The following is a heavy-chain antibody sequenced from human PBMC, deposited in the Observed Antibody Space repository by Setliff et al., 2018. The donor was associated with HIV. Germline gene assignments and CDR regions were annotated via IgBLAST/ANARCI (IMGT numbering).Heavy chain of an antibody. Sequence: GGSLRLSCAASGFTFSFHAMTWVRQAPGKGLEWVSGISGSGDSTYYAESVKGRFTISRDNSKNTMFLQMNNLRAEDTAFYYCAKDYTPTFWEYNWFDLWGQGTLVTVSS. CDR1: GFTFSFHA. CDR3: AKDYTPTFWEYNWFDL. CDR2: ISGSGDST. V-gene: IGHV3-23*01. D-gene: IGHD3-3*01. J-gene: IGHJ5*02.